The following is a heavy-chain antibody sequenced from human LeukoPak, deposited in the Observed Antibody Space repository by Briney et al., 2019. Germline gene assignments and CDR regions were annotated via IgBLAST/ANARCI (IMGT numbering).Heavy chain of an antibody. D-gene: IGHD2-15*01. CDR3: TTGYCSGGSCDPDAFEI. V-gene: IGHV3-15*07. J-gene: IGHJ3*02. CDR1: GFTFSNAW. Sequence: GGSLRLSCAASGFTFSNAWMNWVRQAPGKGLEWVGRIKSKTDGGRTDYAAPVKGRFTISRDDSKNTLYLQMNSLKTEDTAVYYCTTGYCSGGSCDPDAFEIWGQGTMVTVSS. CDR2: IKSKTDGGRT.